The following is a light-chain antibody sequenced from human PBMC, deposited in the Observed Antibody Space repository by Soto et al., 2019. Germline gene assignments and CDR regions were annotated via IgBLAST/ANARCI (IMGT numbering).Light chain of an antibody. CDR1: QSVSSN. Sequence: EIVLTQSPGTLSVSPGERATLSCRASQSVSSNLAWYQQKPGQAPRLLIYGASTRATGIPARFSGSGSGTEFTLTISSLQSEDFAVYYCQQYNNWPPLMCTFGQGTKLEI. V-gene: IGKV3-15*01. CDR3: QQYNNWPPLMCT. CDR2: GAS. J-gene: IGKJ2*02.